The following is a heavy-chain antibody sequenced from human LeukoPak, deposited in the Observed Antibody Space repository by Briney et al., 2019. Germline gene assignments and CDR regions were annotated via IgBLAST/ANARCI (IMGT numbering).Heavy chain of an antibody. J-gene: IGHJ4*02. CDR2: IIPISGTA. CDR1: GGTFSSYA. V-gene: IGHV1-69*05. D-gene: IGHD1-14*01. Sequence: SSVKVSCKASGGTFSSYAISWVRQAPGQGLEWMGGIIPISGTANYAQKFQGRVTFTTDESTSTAYMELTSLRSEDTAVYYCTRGGTFYRRTLLNYFDYWGQGSLVTVSS. CDR3: TRGGTFYRRTLLNYFDY.